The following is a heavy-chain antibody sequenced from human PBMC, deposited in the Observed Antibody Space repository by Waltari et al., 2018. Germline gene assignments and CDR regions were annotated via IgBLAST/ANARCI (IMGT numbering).Heavy chain of an antibody. J-gene: IGHJ2*01. Sequence: QVQLQESGPGLGKPSETLSLTCAVSGYPISSGYYWGWIRQPPGKGLEWIGSFYHGGTTYYSPSLKSRVTISVDTSKNQFSLKVTSLTAADTAIYYCARGSFDSDSYFDVWGRGTLVTVSS. D-gene: IGHD1-26*01. CDR3: ARGSFDSDSYFDV. CDR1: GYPISSGYY. CDR2: FYHGGTT. V-gene: IGHV4-38-2*01.